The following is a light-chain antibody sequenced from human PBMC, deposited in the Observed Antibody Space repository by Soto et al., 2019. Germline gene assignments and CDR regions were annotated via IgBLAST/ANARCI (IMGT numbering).Light chain of an antibody. Sequence: EIVLTQSPGTLSLSPGERATLSCRASQSVGSSYLAWYQQKPGQAPRLLIYGASSRATGIPDRFSGSGSGTDFTLVISRLETEDVAVYYCQQYGSSPTWTFGQGTKVEI. CDR3: QQYGSSPTWT. CDR1: QSVGSSY. V-gene: IGKV3-20*01. CDR2: GAS. J-gene: IGKJ1*01.